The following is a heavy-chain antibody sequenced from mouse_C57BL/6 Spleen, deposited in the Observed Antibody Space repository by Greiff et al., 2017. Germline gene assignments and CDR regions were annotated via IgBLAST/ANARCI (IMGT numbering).Heavy chain of an antibody. V-gene: IGHV5-17*01. CDR3: ARVYDYSWFAY. CDR2: ISSGSSTI. D-gene: IGHD2-4*01. J-gene: IGHJ3*01. Sequence: EVQVVESGGGLVKPGGSLKLSCAASGFTFSDYGMHWVRQAPEKGLEWVAYISSGSSTIYYADTVKGRFTISRDNAKNTLFLQMTSLRSEDTAMYYCARVYDYSWFAYWGQGTLVTVSA. CDR1: GFTFSDYG.